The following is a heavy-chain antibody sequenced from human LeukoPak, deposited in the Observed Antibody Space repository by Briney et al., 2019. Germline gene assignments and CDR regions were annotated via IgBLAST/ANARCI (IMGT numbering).Heavy chain of an antibody. V-gene: IGHV3-7*01. CDR2: INQNSSEK. J-gene: IGHJ5*02. D-gene: IGHD2-2*01. CDR3: ARGRRVPAAMGNWFDP. CDR1: GITFSSHW. Sequence: GSPRLSCTTSGITFSSHWMNWGRQAPGEGLEGVANINQNSSEKYYVDSVKGRFTISRDNAKNSLYLQMNSLRAEDTAVYYCARGRRVPAAMGNWFDPWGQGTLVTVSS.